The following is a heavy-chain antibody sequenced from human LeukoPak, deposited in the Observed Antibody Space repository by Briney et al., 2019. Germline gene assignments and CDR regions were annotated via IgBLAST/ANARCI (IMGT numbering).Heavy chain of an antibody. J-gene: IGHJ2*01. V-gene: IGHV3-11*04. CDR2: ISDRGSSK. Sequence: GGSLRLSCAASGFNFGDFYMSWIRQAPGKGLEFISYISDRGSSKDYVDSVRGQFTIPRDNANNSLYLQMNTLRVEDTAIYYCARTIMGATVDWYFDLWGRGTPVTVSS. CDR3: ARTIMGATVDWYFDL. D-gene: IGHD1-26*01. CDR1: GFNFGDFY.